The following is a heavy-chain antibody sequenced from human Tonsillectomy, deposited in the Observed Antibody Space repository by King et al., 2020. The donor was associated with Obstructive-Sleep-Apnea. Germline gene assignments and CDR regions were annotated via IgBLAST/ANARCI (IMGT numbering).Heavy chain of an antibody. D-gene: IGHD3-9*01. CDR1: GGSFSGYY. J-gene: IGHJ4*02. V-gene: IGHV4-34*01. CDR2: TNHSGST. CDR3: ASRDILTGYGYFDY. Sequence: VQLQQWGAGLLKPSETLSLTCAVYGGSFSGYYWSWIRQPPGKGLEWIGETNHSGSTNYNPSLKSRVTISVDTSKNQFSLKLSSVTAGDTAGYYCASRDILTGYGYFDYWGQGTLVTVSS.